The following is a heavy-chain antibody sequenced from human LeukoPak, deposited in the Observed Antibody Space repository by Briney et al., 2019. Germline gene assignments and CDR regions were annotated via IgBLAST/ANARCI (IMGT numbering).Heavy chain of an antibody. CDR1: GYSFTSYW. J-gene: IGHJ5*02. CDR2: IYPGDSDT. D-gene: IGHD6-13*01. Sequence: GASLKISCKGSGYSFTSYWIGWVRQMPGKGLEWMGIIYPGDSDTRYSPSFQGQVTISADKSISTAYLQWSSLKASDTAMHYCARPYSSSSAPWFDPWGQGTLVTVSS. CDR3: ARPYSSSSAPWFDP. V-gene: IGHV5-51*01.